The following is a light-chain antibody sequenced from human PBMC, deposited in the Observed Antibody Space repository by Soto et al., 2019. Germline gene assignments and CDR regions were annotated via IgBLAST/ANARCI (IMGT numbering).Light chain of an antibody. V-gene: IGKV3-15*01. J-gene: IGKJ5*01. CDR1: QSVSSN. CDR3: QQYNNWLSIT. CDR2: GAS. Sequence: EIVMTQSPATLSVSPGERATISCRASQSVSSNLAWYQQKPGQAPRLLIYGASTRATGIPAGFSGSGSGTEFTLTISSLQSEDFAVYYCQQYNNWLSITFGQGTRLEIK.